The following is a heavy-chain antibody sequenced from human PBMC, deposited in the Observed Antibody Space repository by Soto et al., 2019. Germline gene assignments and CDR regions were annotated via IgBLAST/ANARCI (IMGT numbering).Heavy chain of an antibody. CDR3: ARDRNGYYHDP. Sequence: SLRLSCAASGFTFSDYYMSWIRQAPGKGLEWVSYMSSSGSTIYYADSVKGRFTIPRDNAKNSLYLQMNSLRAEDTAVYYCARDRNGYYHDPWGQGTLVTASS. CDR1: GFTFSDYY. CDR2: MSSSGSTI. D-gene: IGHD1-26*01. J-gene: IGHJ5*02. V-gene: IGHV3-11*01.